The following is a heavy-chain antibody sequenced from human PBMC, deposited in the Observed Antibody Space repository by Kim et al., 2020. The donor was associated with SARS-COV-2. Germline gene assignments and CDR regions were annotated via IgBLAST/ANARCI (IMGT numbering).Heavy chain of an antibody. CDR3: ARLVYEYGSGPGEMDV. CDR2: IDPSDSYT. J-gene: IGHJ6*02. CDR1: GYSFTSYW. D-gene: IGHD3-10*01. V-gene: IGHV5-10-1*01. Sequence: GESLKISCKGSGYSFTSYWITWVRQMPGKGLEWMGRIDPSDSYTIYSPSFQGHVTISVDKSINIAYLQWSSLKASDIAMYYCARLVYEYGSGPGEMDVWGQGTTVTVSS.